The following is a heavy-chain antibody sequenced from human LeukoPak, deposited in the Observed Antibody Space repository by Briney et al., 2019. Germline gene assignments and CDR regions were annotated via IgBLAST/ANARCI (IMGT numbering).Heavy chain of an antibody. V-gene: IGHV4-59*01. Sequence: SETLSLTCTVSGGSISSYYWSWIRQPPGKGLEWIGYIFYTGSTNYNPSLKSRVTISVLTSKNRFSLKLSSVTAADTAVYYCAKSNGYGLVDIWGQGTMVTVSS. CDR3: AKSNGYGLVDI. CDR2: IFYTGST. D-gene: IGHD3-10*01. CDR1: GGSISSYY. J-gene: IGHJ3*02.